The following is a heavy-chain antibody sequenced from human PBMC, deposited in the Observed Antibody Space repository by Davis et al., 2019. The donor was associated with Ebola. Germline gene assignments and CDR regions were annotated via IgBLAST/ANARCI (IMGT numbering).Heavy chain of an antibody. V-gene: IGHV3-23*01. J-gene: IGHJ4*02. CDR2: IGGNGGRT. CDR1: GFTFTSYA. CDR3: TTDETSGYYSFDY. Sequence: PGGSLRLSCAASGFTFTSYAMSWVRQAPGKGLEWISAIGGNGGRTYYADSVKGRFTISRDNSKNTVYLQMNSLKTEDTAVYYCTTDETSGYYSFDYWGQGTLVTVSS. D-gene: IGHD3-22*01.